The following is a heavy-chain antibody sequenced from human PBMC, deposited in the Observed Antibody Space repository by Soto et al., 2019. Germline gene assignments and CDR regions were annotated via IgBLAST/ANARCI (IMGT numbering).Heavy chain of an antibody. CDR3: ARDTAAAAAGSKFWFDP. V-gene: IGHV6-1*01. CDR2: TYYRSKWYN. Sequence: SQTLSLTCAISGDSVSSNSAAWNWIRQSPSRGLEWLGRTYYRSKWYNDYAVSVKSRITINPDTSKNQFSLQLNSVTPEDTAVYYCARDTAAAAAGSKFWFDPWGQGTLVTVSS. D-gene: IGHD6-13*01. J-gene: IGHJ5*02. CDR1: GDSVSSNSAA.